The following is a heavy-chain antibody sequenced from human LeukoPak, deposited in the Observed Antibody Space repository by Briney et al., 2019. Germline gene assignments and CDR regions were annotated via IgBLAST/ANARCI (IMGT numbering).Heavy chain of an antibody. Sequence: PGGSLRLSCAASGFTFSGSAMHWVRQASGKGLEWVGRIRSKANSYATAYAASVKGRFTISRDDSKNTLYLQMNSLKTEDTAVYYCTTDGVGVEGATYDNWGQGTLVSVSS. CDR2: IRSKANSYAT. D-gene: IGHD1-26*01. CDR3: TTDGVGVEGATYDN. CDR1: GFTFSGSA. V-gene: IGHV3-73*01. J-gene: IGHJ4*02.